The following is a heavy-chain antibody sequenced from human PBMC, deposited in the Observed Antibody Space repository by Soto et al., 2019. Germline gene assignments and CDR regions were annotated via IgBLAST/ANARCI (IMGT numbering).Heavy chain of an antibody. Sequence: QVQLVQSGAEVKKPGSSVKVSCKASGATLTSYATTWWGRAPGQGLSGRGGIILIFGTANYAQKFQGRVTITADESTSTAYMELSSLRSEDTAVYYCARESRYCSGGSCYFLPGIDYWGQGTLVTVSS. CDR2: IILIFGTA. J-gene: IGHJ4*02. CDR3: ARESRYCSGGSCYFLPGIDY. CDR1: GATLTSYA. D-gene: IGHD2-15*01. V-gene: IGHV1-69*12.